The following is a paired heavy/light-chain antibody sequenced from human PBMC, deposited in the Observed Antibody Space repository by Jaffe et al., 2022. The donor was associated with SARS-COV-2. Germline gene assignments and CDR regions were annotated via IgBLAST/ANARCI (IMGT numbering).Heavy chain of an antibody. Sequence: EEQLVESGGDLLQPGRSLRLSCAASGFTFGDYAMHWVRQAPGKGLEWVSGIGWKGESTAYADSVKGRFTISRDNAKNSLYLEVNSLTTEDTAVYYCVKGGGIAVTGRYHWFAPWGQGTLVTVTS. CDR2: IGWKGEST. CDR1: GFTFGDYA. J-gene: IGHJ5*02. CDR3: VKGGGIAVTGRYHWFAP. D-gene: IGHD6-19*01. V-gene: IGHV3-9*01.
Light chain of an antibody. CDR2: AAT. CDR3: QQSYSLPPT. J-gene: IGKJ2*01. V-gene: IGKV1-39*01. Sequence: DIQMTQSPSSLSASVGDTVTITCRASDYISGFLNWYQQKPGTAPKLLIYAATSLQSGVPPRFRGYDSGTDFTLAISSLQPEDFATYYCQQSYSLPPTFGRGTKVEIK. CDR1: DYISGF.